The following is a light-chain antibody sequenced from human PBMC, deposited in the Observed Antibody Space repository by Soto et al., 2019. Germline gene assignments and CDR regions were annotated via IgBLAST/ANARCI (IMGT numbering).Light chain of an antibody. CDR2: DAS. Sequence: DIQMTQSPSTLSASVGDRVTITCRASQSITIWLAWYQQKPGKAPKLLIFDASNLESGVPSRFSGSGSGTEFTLTISSLQPDDFATYYCQHYNSFSCTFGQGTKVEIK. CDR3: QHYNSFSCT. J-gene: IGKJ1*01. CDR1: QSITIW. V-gene: IGKV1-5*01.